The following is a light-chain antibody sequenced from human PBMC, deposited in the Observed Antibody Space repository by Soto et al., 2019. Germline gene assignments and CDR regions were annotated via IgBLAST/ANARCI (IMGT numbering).Light chain of an antibody. CDR3: QQYDKFPYT. J-gene: IGKJ2*01. CDR1: QDIRNY. CDR2: DAF. V-gene: IGKV1-33*01. Sequence: DIQTTQSPSSLSASVGDRVTITCQATQDIRNYLNWYQQKPGKVPKVLIYDAFNFQTGVSSRFSGSGCGTDFTFNISSRQPEDIATYYCQQYDKFPYTFGQGTRVEIK.